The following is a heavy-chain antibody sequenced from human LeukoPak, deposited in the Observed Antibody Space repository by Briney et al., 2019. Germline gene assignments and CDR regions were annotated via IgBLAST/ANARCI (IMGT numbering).Heavy chain of an antibody. V-gene: IGHV4-39*01. J-gene: IGHJ5*02. CDR1: GGSISSSSYY. D-gene: IGHD6-19*01. Sequence: PETLSLTCTVSGGSISSSSYYWGWIRQPPGKGLEWIGSIYYSGSTYNNPSLKSRVTISVDTSKNQFSLKLSSVTAADTAVYYCARHPSESPLWFDPGGQGTVVTVSS. CDR3: ARHPSESPLWFDP. CDR2: IYYSGST.